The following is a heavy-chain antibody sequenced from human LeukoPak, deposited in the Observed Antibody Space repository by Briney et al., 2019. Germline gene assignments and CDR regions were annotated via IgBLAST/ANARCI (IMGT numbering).Heavy chain of an antibody. CDR1: GFTFSSYS. CDR2: KSDGSGT. D-gene: IGHD1-14*01. V-gene: IGHV3-74*01. J-gene: IGHJ4*02. Sequence: GGSLRLSCAASGFTFSSYSMNWVRQAPGKGLVWVSRKSDGSGTTYADSVKGRFTISRDNAKNTLYLQMNSLRAEDTAVYFCAREFRKPSAGDWGQGTLVTVSS. CDR3: AREFRKPSAGD.